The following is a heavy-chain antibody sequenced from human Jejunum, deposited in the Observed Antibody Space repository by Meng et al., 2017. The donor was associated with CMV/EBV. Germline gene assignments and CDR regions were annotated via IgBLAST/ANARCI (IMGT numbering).Heavy chain of an antibody. CDR2: ISLGNGQT. Sequence: VNLPQYGAEVKKPGASVNSSCKTSGYTFTDHNIGCVRQAPGQGLEWVGWISLGNGQTVYGHKVQGRVTVTTDTSTSTAYMELRSLRSDDTAMYYCARDVWGFDYWGQGTLVTVSS. D-gene: IGHD7-27*01. CDR1: GYTFTDHN. V-gene: IGHV1-18*04. J-gene: IGHJ4*02. CDR3: ARDVWGFDY.